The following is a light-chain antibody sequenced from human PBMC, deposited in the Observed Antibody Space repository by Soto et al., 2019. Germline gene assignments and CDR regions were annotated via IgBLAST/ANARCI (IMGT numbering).Light chain of an antibody. V-gene: IGLV1-47*01. Sequence: QSVLTQPPSASVTPGQWVTISCSGSSSNIGNNYVFWYQQFPGMAPKLLIYRNNQRPSGVPDRFSGSKSGTSASLTISGLQAEDEADYYCCSYAGSGTWVFGGGTKVTVL. J-gene: IGLJ3*02. CDR2: RNN. CDR3: CSYAGSGTWV. CDR1: SSNIGNNY.